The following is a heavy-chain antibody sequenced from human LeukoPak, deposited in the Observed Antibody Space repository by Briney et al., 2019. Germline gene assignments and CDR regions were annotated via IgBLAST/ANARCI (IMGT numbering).Heavy chain of an antibody. CDR2: ISNDGGGT. V-gene: IGHV3-23*01. D-gene: IGHD3-22*01. J-gene: IGHJ5*02. Sequence: GGSLRLSCAASGFIFNNYGLIWVRQAPGKGLEWVSAISNDGGGTTYADFVRGRFTISRDNSKNTLFLQMNSLRAEDTALYYCAKGGSGYFLDLWGQGTLVTVSS. CDR1: GFIFNNYG. CDR3: AKGGSGYFLDL.